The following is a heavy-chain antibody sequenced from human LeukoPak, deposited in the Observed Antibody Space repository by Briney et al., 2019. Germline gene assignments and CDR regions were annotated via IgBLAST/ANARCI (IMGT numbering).Heavy chain of an antibody. CDR3: TTPSGYSYGNDAFDI. V-gene: IGHV3-15*01. CDR2: IKSKTDGGTT. Sequence: GGSLRLSCAASGFTFSNAWMSWVRQAPGKGREWVGRIKSKTDGGTTDYAAPVKGRFTISRDDSKNTLYLQMNSLKTEDTAVYYCTTPSGYSYGNDAFDIWGQGTMVTVSS. D-gene: IGHD5-18*01. CDR1: GFTFSNAW. J-gene: IGHJ3*02.